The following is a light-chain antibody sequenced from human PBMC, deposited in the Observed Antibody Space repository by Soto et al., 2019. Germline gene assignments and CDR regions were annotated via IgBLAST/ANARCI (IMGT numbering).Light chain of an antibody. Sequence: QSALTQPDSVSGSPGQSITISCTGADTDIGNYNYVSWYQQYPDKAPKLLIYEVVRRPSGVANRFSGSKSGNTASLTISGLQPEDEADYYCSSYSYLDMPVLLGGGTKLTVL. J-gene: IGLJ2*01. CDR2: EVV. CDR3: SSYSYLDMPVL. V-gene: IGLV2-14*01. CDR1: DTDIGNYNY.